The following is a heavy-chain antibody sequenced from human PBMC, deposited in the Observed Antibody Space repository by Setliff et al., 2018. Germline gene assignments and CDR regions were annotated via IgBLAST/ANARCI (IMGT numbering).Heavy chain of an antibody. CDR2: ISGYDGSS. J-gene: IGHJ5*02. D-gene: IGHD1-7*01. CDR1: GYTFTSYG. CDR3: ARDRSRGPNYFDP. Sequence: GASVKVSCKASGYTFTSYGITWVRQAPGQGLEWIGWISGYDGSSNHVQKLQGRVIMTTDTSTNTAYMELRSLTSDDTAVYYCARDRSRGPNYFDPWGQGTQVTVSS. V-gene: IGHV1-18*01.